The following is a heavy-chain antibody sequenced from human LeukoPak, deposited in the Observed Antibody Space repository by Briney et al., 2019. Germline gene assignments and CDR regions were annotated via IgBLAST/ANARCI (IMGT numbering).Heavy chain of an antibody. CDR3: TNSGWSD. V-gene: IGHV3-7*01. CDR2: IKYDGSEK. CDR1: GFTFSDYW. Sequence: PGGSLRLSCAASGFTFSDYWMIWVRQAPGKGLEWVANIKYDGSEKYYVDSVKGRFTISRDNAKNSVYLQMSSLRAEDTAVYYCTNSGWSDWGQGTLVTVSS. D-gene: IGHD6-13*01. J-gene: IGHJ4*02.